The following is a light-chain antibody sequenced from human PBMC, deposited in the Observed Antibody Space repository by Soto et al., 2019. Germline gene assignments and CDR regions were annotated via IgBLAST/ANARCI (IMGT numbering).Light chain of an antibody. J-gene: IGKJ1*01. CDR1: QSVSSN. Sequence: EIVMTQSPVTLSVSPGKRVTLSCRASQSVSSNLAWYQQKPGQAPSLLIYGAFTRATGIPARFSGTGSGTEFTLTISSLQSEDFALYYCQQYNDWPLTFGQGTKVDIK. CDR3: QQYNDWPLT. V-gene: IGKV3-15*01. CDR2: GAF.